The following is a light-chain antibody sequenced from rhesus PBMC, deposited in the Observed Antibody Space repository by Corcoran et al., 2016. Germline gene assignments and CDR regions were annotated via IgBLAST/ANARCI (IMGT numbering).Light chain of an antibody. CDR2: YAT. J-gene: IGKJ1*01. V-gene: IGKV1S14*01. CDR3: QQHNSYPPT. Sequence: DIQMTQSPSSLSASVGDTVTITCRASQGISNYLAWYQQKPGKAPQPQIYYATNLESGVPSRFRGSGSGKDLTLTISSLQPEDFATYYCQQHNSYPPTFGQGTKVEIK. CDR1: QGISNY.